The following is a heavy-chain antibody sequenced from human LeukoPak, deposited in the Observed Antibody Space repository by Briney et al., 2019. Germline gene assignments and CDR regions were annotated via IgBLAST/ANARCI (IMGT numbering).Heavy chain of an antibody. J-gene: IGHJ4*02. CDR3: ARESIAAAGIDY. CDR2: IYYSGST. Sequence: SETPSPTCTVSGGSISSYYWSWIRQPPGKGLEWIGYIYYSGSTNYNPSLKSRVTISVDTSKNQFSLKLSSVTAADTAVYYCARESIAAAGIDYWGQGTLVTVSS. CDR1: GGSISSYY. V-gene: IGHV4-59*01. D-gene: IGHD6-13*01.